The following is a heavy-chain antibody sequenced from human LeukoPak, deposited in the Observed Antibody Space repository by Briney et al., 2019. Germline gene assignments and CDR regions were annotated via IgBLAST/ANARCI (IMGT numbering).Heavy chain of an antibody. CDR3: ARGGTYYYGSGFAILKKYYYYYMDV. J-gene: IGHJ6*03. V-gene: IGHV1-69*05. D-gene: IGHD3-10*01. Sequence: SVKVSCKASGGTFSSYAISWVRQAPGQGLEWMGGIIPIFGTANYAQKFQGRVTITTDESTSTAYMELSSLRSEDTAVYYCARGGTYYYGSGFAILKKYYYYYMDVWGKGTTVTVSS. CDR1: GGTFSSYA. CDR2: IIPIFGTA.